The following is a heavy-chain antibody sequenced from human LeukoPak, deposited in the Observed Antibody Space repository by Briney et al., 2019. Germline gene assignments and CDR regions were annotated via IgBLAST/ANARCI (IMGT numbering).Heavy chain of an antibody. J-gene: IGHJ6*03. CDR2: IEDDGSEK. D-gene: IGHD5-18*01. V-gene: IGHV3-7*04. Sequence: PGGSLRLSCTTSGFTFSSYWMSWVRQAPGKGLEWVANIEDDGSEKYYVDSVKGRFTISRDNAKNSLYLQMNSLRAEDTAVYYCARGGYGSHYYYYYYMDVWGKGTTVTVSS. CDR1: GFTFSSYW. CDR3: ARGGYGSHYYYYYYMDV.